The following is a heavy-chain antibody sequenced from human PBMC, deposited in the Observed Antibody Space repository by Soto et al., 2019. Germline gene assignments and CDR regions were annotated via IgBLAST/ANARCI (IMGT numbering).Heavy chain of an antibody. CDR1: GFTFDDYA. CDR3: VKGRGKYSSGWSDAFDI. CDR2: ISWNSGSI. Sequence: GGSLRLSCAASGFTFDDYAMHWVRQAPGKGLEWVSGISWNSGSIGYADSVKGRFTISRDNAKNSLYLQMNSLRAEDTALYYCVKGRGKYSSGWSDAFDIWGQGTMVTVSS. D-gene: IGHD6-19*01. V-gene: IGHV3-9*01. J-gene: IGHJ3*02.